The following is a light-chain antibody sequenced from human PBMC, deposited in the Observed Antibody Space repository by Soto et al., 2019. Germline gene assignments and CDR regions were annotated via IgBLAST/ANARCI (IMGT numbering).Light chain of an antibody. CDR3: SSYTTGGSLV. CDR1: SSDVGGYNY. Sequence: QSALTRPASVSGSPGQSITISCTGTSSDVGGYNYVCWYQQHPGKAPKLMIYDVSNRPSGVSNRFSGSKSGNTASLTISGLQAEDEADYYCSSYTTGGSLVFGGGTKVTVL. CDR2: DVS. J-gene: IGLJ2*01. V-gene: IGLV2-14*01.